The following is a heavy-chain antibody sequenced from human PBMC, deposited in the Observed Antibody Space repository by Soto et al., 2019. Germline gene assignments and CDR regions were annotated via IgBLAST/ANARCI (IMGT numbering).Heavy chain of an antibody. J-gene: IGHJ4*02. CDR2: IYYSGST. CDR1: GGSISSYY. V-gene: IGHV4-59*01. D-gene: IGHD6-6*01. CDR3: ARDRSSSSGGFDY. Sequence: PSETLSLTCTVSGGSISSYYWSWIRQPPGKGLEWIGYIYYSGSTNYNPSLKSRVTISVDTSKNQFSLKLSSVTAADTAVYYCARDRSSSSGGFDYWGQGTLVTVSS.